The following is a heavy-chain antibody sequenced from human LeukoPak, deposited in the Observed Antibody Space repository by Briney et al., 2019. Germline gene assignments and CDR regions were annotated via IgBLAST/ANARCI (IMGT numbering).Heavy chain of an antibody. CDR2: TYYRSKWYN. V-gene: IGHV6-1*01. CDR3: ASARGGFIDY. Sequence: SQTLSLTCAISGDSVSSNSAAWNWIRQSPSRGLEWLGRTYYRSKWYNNYAESVKSRISINPDTSKNQFYLQLNSVTPEVTAVYYCASARGGFIDYWGQGTLVTVSS. D-gene: IGHD3-16*01. J-gene: IGHJ4*02. CDR1: GDSVSSNSAA.